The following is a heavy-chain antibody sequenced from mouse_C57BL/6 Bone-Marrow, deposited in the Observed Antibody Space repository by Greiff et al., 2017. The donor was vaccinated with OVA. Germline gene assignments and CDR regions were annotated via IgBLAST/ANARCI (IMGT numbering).Heavy chain of an antibody. Sequence: VQLQQSGPGLVQPSQSLSITCTVSGFSLTSYGVHWVRQSPGKGLEWLGVIWRGGSTDYNAAFMSRLSITKDNSKSQVFFKMNSLQADDTAIYYCAKKGGDLYYGNYVWYFDVWGTGTTVTVSS. D-gene: IGHD2-1*01. J-gene: IGHJ1*03. V-gene: IGHV2-5*01. CDR3: AKKGGDLYYGNYVWYFDV. CDR2: IWRGGST. CDR1: GFSLTSYG.